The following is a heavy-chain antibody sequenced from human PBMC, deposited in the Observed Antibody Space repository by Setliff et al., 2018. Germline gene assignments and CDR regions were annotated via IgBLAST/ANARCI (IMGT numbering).Heavy chain of an antibody. V-gene: IGHV4-39*07. Sequence: KSSETLSLTCTVSGGSISSSSYYWGWIRQPPGKGLEWIGSIYYSGSTYYNPSLKSRVTISVDTSKNQFSPKLSSVTAADTAVYYCARTLYDYDILTGPGYYFDYWGQGTLVTVSS. D-gene: IGHD3-9*01. J-gene: IGHJ4*02. CDR1: GGSISSSSYY. CDR3: ARTLYDYDILTGPGYYFDY. CDR2: IYYSGST.